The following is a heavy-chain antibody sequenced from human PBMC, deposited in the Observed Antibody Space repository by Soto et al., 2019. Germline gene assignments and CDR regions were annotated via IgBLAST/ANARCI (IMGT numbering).Heavy chain of an antibody. CDR3: AKMVQQLAPGDSGMDV. D-gene: IGHD6-13*01. CDR1: GFTFSSYA. CDR2: ISGSGGST. V-gene: IGHV3-23*01. J-gene: IGHJ6*02. Sequence: GGSLRLSCAASGFTFSSYAMSWVRQAPGKGLEWVSAISGSGGSTYYADSVKGRFTISRDNSKNTLYLQMNSLRAEDTAVYYCAKMVQQLAPGDSGMDVWGQGTTVTVSS.